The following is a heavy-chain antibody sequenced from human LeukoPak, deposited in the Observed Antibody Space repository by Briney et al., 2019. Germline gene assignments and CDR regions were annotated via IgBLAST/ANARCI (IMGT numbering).Heavy chain of an antibody. D-gene: IGHD5-24*01. V-gene: IGHV1-2*06. Sequence: ASVKVSCKASGYTFTGYYMHWVRQAPGQGLEWMGRINPNSGGTNYAQKLQGRVTMTTDTSTSTAYMELRSLRSDDTAVYYCARDLSEMATIPFDYWGQGTLVTVSS. CDR2: INPNSGGT. J-gene: IGHJ4*02. CDR1: GYTFTGYY. CDR3: ARDLSEMATIPFDY.